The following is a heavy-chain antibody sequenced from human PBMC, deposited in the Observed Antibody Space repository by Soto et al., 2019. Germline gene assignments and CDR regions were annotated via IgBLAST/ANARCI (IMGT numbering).Heavy chain of an antibody. Sequence: GGSLRLSCAASGFTFSSYAMSWVRQTPGKGLEWVSAISDSGDSTYYADSVKGRFTISRDNSKNTLFLQMNSLRAKDTAIYYCAKDSGGHDSRNAFDIWGQGTMVTV. CDR2: ISDSGDST. J-gene: IGHJ3*02. V-gene: IGHV3-23*01. D-gene: IGHD3-22*01. CDR3: AKDSGGHDSRNAFDI. CDR1: GFTFSSYA.